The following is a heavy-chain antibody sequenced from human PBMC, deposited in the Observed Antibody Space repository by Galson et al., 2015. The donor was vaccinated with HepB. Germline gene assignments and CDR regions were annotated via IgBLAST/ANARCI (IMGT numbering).Heavy chain of an antibody. V-gene: IGHV1-69*13. CDR3: AMGLNVVVVAATPVRVDAFDI. CDR2: IIPIFGIA. CDR1: GGTFSSYA. D-gene: IGHD2-15*01. J-gene: IGHJ3*02. Sequence: SVKVSCKASGGTFSSYAISWVRQAPGQGLEWMGGIIPIFGIANYAQKFQGRVTITADESTSTAYMELSSLRSEDMAVYYCAMGLNVVVVAATPVRVDAFDIWGQGTMVTVSS.